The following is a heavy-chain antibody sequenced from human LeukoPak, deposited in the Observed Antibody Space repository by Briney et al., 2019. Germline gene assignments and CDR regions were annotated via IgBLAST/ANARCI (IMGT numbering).Heavy chain of an antibody. V-gene: IGHV5-51*01. CDR1: GYNFMNYW. CDR2: IYPGDSDT. CDR3: ARSKETAADF. Sequence: GESLKISCKTSGYNFMNYWIGWVRQMPGKGLEWMGIIYPGDSDTRYSPSFQGQVTILVDKSINTAYLHWGSLKASDTAIYYCARSKETAADFWGQGTLVTVSS. D-gene: IGHD2-2*01. J-gene: IGHJ4*02.